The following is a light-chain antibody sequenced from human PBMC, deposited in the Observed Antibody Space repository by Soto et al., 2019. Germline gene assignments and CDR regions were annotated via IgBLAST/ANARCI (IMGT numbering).Light chain of an antibody. CDR2: DAS. CDR1: QSVTTR. V-gene: IGKV3-11*01. J-gene: IGKJ1*01. CDR3: QQRSTWPQT. Sequence: EIVLTQSPATLSLSPGERATLSCRASQSVTTRLGWYQQKPGQAPRLLIYDASNRATGIPDRFSGSGSGTDFTLTISSLDPEDSAVYYCQQRSTWPQTFGQGTKVEIK.